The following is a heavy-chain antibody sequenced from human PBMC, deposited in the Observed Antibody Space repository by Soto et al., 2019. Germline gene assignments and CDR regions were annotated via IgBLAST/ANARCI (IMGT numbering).Heavy chain of an antibody. Sequence: QVQLQESGPGLVKPSQTLSLTCTVSGGSISSGDYYWSWIRQPPGKGLEWIGYIYYSGSTYYNPSLKSRVTISVDTAMNRFSPKLSSVTAADTAVYYCAREPYLAAACCYYYYGMDVWGHGTTVTVSS. V-gene: IGHV4-30-4*01. D-gene: IGHD6-13*01. CDR1: GGSISSGDYY. CDR3: AREPYLAAACCYYYYGMDV. J-gene: IGHJ6*02. CDR2: IYYSGST.